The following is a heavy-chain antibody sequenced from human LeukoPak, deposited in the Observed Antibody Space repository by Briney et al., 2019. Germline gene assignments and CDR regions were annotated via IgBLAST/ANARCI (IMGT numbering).Heavy chain of an antibody. CDR3: ARVGSGWYYFDS. J-gene: IGHJ4*02. Sequence: SETLSLTCIVSGVSINSHYWTWIRQPPGKGREWVGYIYHNGTTDYNASLKSRVTMSLETSNNQFSLKLSSVTAADTAVYYCARVGSGWYYFDSWGQGTLVTVSS. D-gene: IGHD6-19*01. CDR1: GVSINSHY. V-gene: IGHV4-59*11. CDR2: IYHNGTT.